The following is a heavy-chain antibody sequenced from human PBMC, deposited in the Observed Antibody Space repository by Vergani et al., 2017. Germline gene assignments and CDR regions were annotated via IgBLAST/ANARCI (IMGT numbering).Heavy chain of an antibody. D-gene: IGHD6-13*01. Sequence: QVQLQESGPGLVKPSQTLSLTCTVSGGSISSGDYYWSWIRQPPGKGLEWLGYIYYSGSTYYNPSLKSRVTISVDTSKNQFYLKLSSVTAADTAVYYCARDYSSSWYDARPSYYFDYWGQGTLVTVSS. J-gene: IGHJ4*02. V-gene: IGHV4-30-4*01. CDR1: GGSISSGDYY. CDR2: IYYSGST. CDR3: ARDYSSSWYDARPSYYFDY.